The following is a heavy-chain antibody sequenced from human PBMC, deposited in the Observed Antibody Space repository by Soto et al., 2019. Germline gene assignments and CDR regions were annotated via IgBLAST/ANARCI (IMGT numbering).Heavy chain of an antibody. CDR2: IKQDGSEK. CDR1: GFTFSSYW. Sequence: GGSLRLSCAASGFTFSSYWMSWARQAPGKGLEWVANIKQDGSEKYYVDSVKGRFTISRDNAKNSLYLQMNSLRAEDTAVYYCARDLVTYDFWSGYPTRYYFDYWGQGTLVTVSS. D-gene: IGHD3-3*01. V-gene: IGHV3-7*01. CDR3: ARDLVTYDFWSGYPTRYYFDY. J-gene: IGHJ4*02.